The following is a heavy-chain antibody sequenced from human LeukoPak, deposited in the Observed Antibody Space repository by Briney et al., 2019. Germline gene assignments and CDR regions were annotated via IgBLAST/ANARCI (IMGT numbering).Heavy chain of an antibody. CDR3: ARGDGSGNDDYYHFMDL. D-gene: IGHD3-10*01. CDR1: GFTFSSYE. V-gene: IGHV3-30*02. Sequence: GGSLRLSCAASGFTFSSYEMNWVPQAPGKGLEWVAFIRYDGSNKYYADSVKGRFTISRDNSKNTLYLQMNSLRDEDTAIYYCARGDGSGNDDYYHFMDLWGKGTTVTIS. J-gene: IGHJ6*03. CDR2: IRYDGSNK.